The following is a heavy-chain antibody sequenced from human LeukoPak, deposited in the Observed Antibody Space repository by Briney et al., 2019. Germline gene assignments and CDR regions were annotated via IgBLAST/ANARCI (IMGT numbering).Heavy chain of an antibody. CDR3: AKVGDYGDYDLDY. Sequence: GGSLRLSCAASGFTFSSYGMHWVRQAPGKGLERVAVISYDGSYKYYADSVKGRFTISRDNSKNTLYLQMNSLRAEDTAVYYCAKVGDYGDYDLDYWGQGTLVTASS. J-gene: IGHJ4*02. CDR1: GFTFSSYG. D-gene: IGHD4-17*01. CDR2: ISYDGSYK. V-gene: IGHV3-30*18.